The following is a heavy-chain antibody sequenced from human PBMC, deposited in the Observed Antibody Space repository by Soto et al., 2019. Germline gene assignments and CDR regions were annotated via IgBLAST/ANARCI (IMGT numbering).Heavy chain of an antibody. CDR2: ISAYNGDT. D-gene: IGHD5-18*01. V-gene: IGHV1-18*01. Sequence: QVQLVQSGGEVKKPGASVKVSCKASGYTFTSFGITWVRQAPGHGLEWMGWISAYNGDTKYAQKVQGRVTMTTDTATNTAHMELRSLRPDDTAVYYCARGWDSYGDDYWGQGTLVTVSS. CDR3: ARGWDSYGDDY. J-gene: IGHJ4*02. CDR1: GYTFTSFG.